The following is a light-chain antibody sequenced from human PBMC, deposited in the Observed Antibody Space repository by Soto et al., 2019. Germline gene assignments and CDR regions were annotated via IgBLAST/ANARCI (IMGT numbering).Light chain of an antibody. J-gene: IGKJ1*01. CDR2: GAS. V-gene: IGKV3-15*01. Sequence: EIVMTQSPATLSVSPGERATLSCRATQSVSSNLAWYQQKPGQAPRLLIYGASTRATGLPARFSGSGSGTEFILTISSLQPEDFAVYYCQQYNNGWTFGQGTKVEIK. CDR3: QQYNNGWT. CDR1: QSVSSN.